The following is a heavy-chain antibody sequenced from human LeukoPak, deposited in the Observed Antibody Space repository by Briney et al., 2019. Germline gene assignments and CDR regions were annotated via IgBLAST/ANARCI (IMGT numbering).Heavy chain of an antibody. D-gene: IGHD3-10*01. CDR3: ASYSAMVRGVINSDAFDI. CDR1: GESFSGYS. CDR2: INLGGST. J-gene: IGHJ3*02. Sequence: SETLSLTCAVYGESFSGYSWIWIRQSPGKGLEWIGEINLGGSTNYNPSLKSRVTISVDTSKNQFSLKLSSVTAADTAVYYCASYSAMVRGVINSDAFDIWGQGTMVTVSS. V-gene: IGHV4-34*01.